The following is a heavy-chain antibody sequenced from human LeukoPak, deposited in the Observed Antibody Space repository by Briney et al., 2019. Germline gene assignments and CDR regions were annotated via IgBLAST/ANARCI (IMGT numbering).Heavy chain of an antibody. Sequence: SETLSLTCAVYGGSSSGYYWSWIRQPPGKGLEWIGEINHSGSTNYNPSLKSRVTITVDTSKNQFSLKLSSVTAADSAVYYCARVYCSSTSCYVYFDYWGQGTLVTVSS. CDR3: ARVYCSSTSCYVYFDY. V-gene: IGHV4-34*01. D-gene: IGHD2-2*01. J-gene: IGHJ4*02. CDR1: GGSSSGYY. CDR2: INHSGST.